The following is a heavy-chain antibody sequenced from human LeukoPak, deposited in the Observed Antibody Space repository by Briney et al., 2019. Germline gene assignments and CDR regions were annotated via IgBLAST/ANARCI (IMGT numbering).Heavy chain of an antibody. J-gene: IGHJ4*02. V-gene: IGHV3-74*01. D-gene: IGHD6-19*01. CDR3: ARETVAGPHFDY. CDR1: GFTFSSYW. CDR2: INSDGSST. Sequence: GGSLRLSCAASGFTFSSYWMHWVRQAPGKGLVWVSRINSDGSSTSYADSVKGRFTISRDNAKNTLYLQMNSLRAEDTAVYCWARETVAGPHFDYWGQGTLVTVSS.